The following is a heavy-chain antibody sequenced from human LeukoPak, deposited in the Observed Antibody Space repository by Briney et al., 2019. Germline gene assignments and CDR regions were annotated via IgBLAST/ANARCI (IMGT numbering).Heavy chain of an antibody. Sequence: SETLSLTCTVSGGSISSSSYYWGRIRQPPGKGLEWIGTIYYSGSTYYTPSLKSRLTISVDTSKNQFSLKLSSVTAADTAVYYCARTIAARRDYFDSWGQGTLVTVSS. J-gene: IGHJ4*02. CDR1: GGSISSSSYY. V-gene: IGHV4-39*01. CDR3: ARTIAARRDYFDS. CDR2: IYYSGST. D-gene: IGHD6-6*01.